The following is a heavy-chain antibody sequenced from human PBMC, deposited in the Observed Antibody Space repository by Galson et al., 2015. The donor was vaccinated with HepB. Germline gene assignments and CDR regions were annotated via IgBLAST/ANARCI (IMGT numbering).Heavy chain of an antibody. CDR1: GFTFDDYA. D-gene: IGHD3-10*01. Sequence: SLRLSCAASGFTFDDYAMHWVRQAPGKGLEWVSGISWNSGSIGYADSVKGRFTISRDNAKNSLYLQMNSLRAEDTALYYCARFRLWDYYGSGSYSRVWFDPWGQEPWSPSPQ. J-gene: IGHJ5*02. V-gene: IGHV3-9*01. CDR2: ISWNSGSI. CDR3: ARFRLWDYYGSGSYSRVWFDP.